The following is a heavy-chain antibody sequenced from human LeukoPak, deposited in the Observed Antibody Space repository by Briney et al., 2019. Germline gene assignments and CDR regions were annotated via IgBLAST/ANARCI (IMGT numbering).Heavy chain of an antibody. Sequence: PSVKVSCKASGCTFTSYYMHWVRQAPGQGLEWMGIINPSGGSTSYAQKFQGRVTMTRDTSTSTVYMELSSLRSEDTAVYYCARDLSSSSDYYYYYGMDVWGQGTTVTVSS. V-gene: IGHV1-46*01. D-gene: IGHD6-6*01. J-gene: IGHJ6*02. CDR3: ARDLSSSSDYYYYYGMDV. CDR2: INPSGGST. CDR1: GCTFTSYY.